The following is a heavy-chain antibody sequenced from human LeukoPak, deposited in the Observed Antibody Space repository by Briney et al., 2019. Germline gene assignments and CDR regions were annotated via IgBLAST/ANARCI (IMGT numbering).Heavy chain of an antibody. V-gene: IGHV1-46*01. CDR3: TRESDSTFYFDF. CDR1: EYTFITYH. J-gene: IGHJ4*02. D-gene: IGHD2-2*01. Sequence: ASVKVSCKTSEYTFITYHIHWVRQAPGQGLEWMGMIKSNVGTTHYAQKFQGRLTVTSDTSTSTVYMELSSLTSEDTAVYYCTRESDSTFYFDFWGQGTLVTVSS. CDR2: IKSNVGTT.